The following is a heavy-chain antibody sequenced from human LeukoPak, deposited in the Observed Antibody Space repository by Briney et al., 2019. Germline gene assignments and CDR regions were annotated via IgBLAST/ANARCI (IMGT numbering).Heavy chain of an antibody. V-gene: IGHV3-30*18. J-gene: IGHJ4*02. Sequence: GGSLRLSCAASGFTFSSHWMHWVRQAPGKGLEWVAVISYDGSNKYYADSVKGRFTVSRDNSKNTLYLQMNSLRAEDTAVYYCAKSRATHFDYWGQGTLVTVSS. CDR2: ISYDGSNK. CDR1: GFTFSSHW. CDR3: AKSRATHFDY.